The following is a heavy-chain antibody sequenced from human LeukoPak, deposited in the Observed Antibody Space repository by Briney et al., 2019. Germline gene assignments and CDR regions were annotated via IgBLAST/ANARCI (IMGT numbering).Heavy chain of an antibody. D-gene: IGHD4-17*01. CDR3: ARRNPMSGDSFDY. V-gene: IGHV5-51*01. J-gene: IGHJ4*02. Sequence: GESLRISCRGSGYTFSSYWIAWVRQMPGEGLEWMGLVYPGDSDAKYSPSFQGQVTLSADKSINTAYLQWTSLKASDTAMYYCARRNPMSGDSFDYWGQGTLVSVSS. CDR1: GYTFSSYW. CDR2: VYPGDSDA.